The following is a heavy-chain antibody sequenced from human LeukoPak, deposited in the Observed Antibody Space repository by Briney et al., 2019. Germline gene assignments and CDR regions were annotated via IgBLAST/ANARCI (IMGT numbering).Heavy chain of an antibody. CDR2: ISYDGSNK. CDR3: ARLDYGDSLGNWFDP. J-gene: IGHJ5*02. CDR1: GFTFGSYA. V-gene: IGHV3-30*04. Sequence: GGSLRLSCAASGFTFGSYAMHWVRQAPGKGLEWVAVISYDGSNKYYADSVKGRFTISRDNSKNTLYLQMNSLRAEDTAVYYCARLDYGDSLGNWFDPWGQGTLVTVSS. D-gene: IGHD4-17*01.